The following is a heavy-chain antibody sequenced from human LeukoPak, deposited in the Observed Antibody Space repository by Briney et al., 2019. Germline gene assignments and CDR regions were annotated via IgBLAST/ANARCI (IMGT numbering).Heavy chain of an antibody. D-gene: IGHD2-8*01. Sequence: GGSLRLSCAASGFTFSSYAMSWVRQAPGKGLGWVSAISGSGGSTYYADSVKGRFTISRDNSKNTLYLQMNSLRAEDTAVYYCAKAAGGFCTNGVCYPFDYGGQGPLVTVPS. CDR3: AKAAGGFCTNGVCYPFDY. J-gene: IGHJ4*02. CDR1: GFTFSSYA. CDR2: ISGSGGST. V-gene: IGHV3-23*01.